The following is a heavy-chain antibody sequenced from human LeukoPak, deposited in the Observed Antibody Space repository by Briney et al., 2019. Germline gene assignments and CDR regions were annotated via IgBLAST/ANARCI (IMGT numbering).Heavy chain of an antibody. CDR1: GFTFSSYA. Sequence: GGSLRLSCAASGFTFSSYAMSWVRQAPGKGLEWVSGISGSGVSTYYADSVKGRFTISRDNSKNTLYPQMNSLRAEDTAVYYCAKDRSYYDSSGYIYYFDYWGQGTLVTVSS. J-gene: IGHJ4*02. D-gene: IGHD3-22*01. V-gene: IGHV3-23*01. CDR3: AKDRSYYDSSGYIYYFDY. CDR2: ISGSGVST.